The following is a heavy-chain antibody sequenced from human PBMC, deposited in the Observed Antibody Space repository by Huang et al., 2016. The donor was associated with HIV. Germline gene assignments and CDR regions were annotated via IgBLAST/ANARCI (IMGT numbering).Heavy chain of an antibody. CDR2: IKGLPDGGTT. CDR3: ATDLAAAAAFDI. D-gene: IGHD6-25*01. CDR1: GFVVSNAW. J-gene: IGHJ3*02. Sequence: EVQLMESGGGLVKPGGSLRLSCAASGFVVSNAWMHWVRQGPGKGREWVGHIKGLPDGGTTDYAAPVKGRFTISRDESKNTLSLQINSLRTDDTAFYYCATDLAAAAAFDIWGQGTMVTVSS. V-gene: IGHV3-15*01.